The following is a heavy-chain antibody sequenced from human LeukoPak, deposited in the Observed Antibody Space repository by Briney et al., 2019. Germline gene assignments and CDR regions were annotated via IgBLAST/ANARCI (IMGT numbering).Heavy chain of an antibody. V-gene: IGHV1-46*01. Sequence: ASVKVSCKASGYTFTSYYMHWVRQAPGQGLEWMGIINPSGGSTSYAQKFQGRVTMTRDTSTSTVYMELSSLRSEDTAVYYCARATYYYGSGSYFPTYYYYYYMDVWGKGTTVTISS. J-gene: IGHJ6*03. CDR3: ARATYYYGSGSYFPTYYYYYYMDV. CDR1: GYTFTSYY. CDR2: INPSGGST. D-gene: IGHD3-10*01.